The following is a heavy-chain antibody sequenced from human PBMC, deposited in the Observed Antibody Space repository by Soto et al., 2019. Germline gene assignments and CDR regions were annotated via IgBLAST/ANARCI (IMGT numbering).Heavy chain of an antibody. CDR2: IIPIFGTA. CDR1: GGTFSSYA. Sequence: GASVKVSCKASGGTFSSYAISWVRQAPGQGLEWMGGIIPIFGTANYAQKFQGRVTITADESTSTAYMELSSLRSEDTAVYYCATCSSTSCYAYSAVGFDYCGQGTLVIVSS. D-gene: IGHD2-2*01. CDR3: ATCSSTSCYAYSAVGFDY. J-gene: IGHJ4*02. V-gene: IGHV1-69*13.